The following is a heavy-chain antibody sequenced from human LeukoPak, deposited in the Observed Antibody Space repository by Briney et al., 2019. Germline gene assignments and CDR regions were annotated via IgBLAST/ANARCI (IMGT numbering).Heavy chain of an antibody. V-gene: IGHV4-59*01. CDR2: IYYIGST. J-gene: IGHJ4*02. CDR3: ARVATVTSQPTFDY. D-gene: IGHD4-17*01. CDR1: GNSISSYY. Sequence: SETLSLTCTVSGNSISSYYWSWIRQPPGKGLEWIGYIYYIGSTNYNPSLKSRVTISVDTSKNQFSLKLNSVTAADTAVYYCARVATVTSQPTFDYWGQGTLVTVSS.